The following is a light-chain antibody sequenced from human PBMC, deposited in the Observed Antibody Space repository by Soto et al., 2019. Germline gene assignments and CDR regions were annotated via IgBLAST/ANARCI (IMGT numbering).Light chain of an antibody. Sequence: DIQMTQSPSSLSASVGDRVTITCQASQDISNYLNWYQQKPGKAPKLLIYDASNLETRVPSRFSGSGSGTDFTYTISILQPEDIATYYCQQYDNLPRTCGQGTKVEIK. J-gene: IGKJ1*01. V-gene: IGKV1-33*01. CDR1: QDISNY. CDR3: QQYDNLPRT. CDR2: DAS.